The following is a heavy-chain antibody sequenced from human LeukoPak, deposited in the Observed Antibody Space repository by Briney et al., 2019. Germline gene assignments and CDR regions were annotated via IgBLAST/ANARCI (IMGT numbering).Heavy chain of an antibody. CDR1: GYTFTSYG. D-gene: IGHD3-9*01. CDR3: ARGVPATYYDILTGYYQFDP. Sequence: AASVKVSCKASGYTFTSYGISWVRQAPGQGLEWMGWISAYNGNTNYAQKFQGRVTMTRDTSISTAYMELSRLRSDDTAVYYCARGVPATYYDILTGYYQFDPWGQGTLVTVSS. CDR2: ISAYNGNT. J-gene: IGHJ5*02. V-gene: IGHV1-18*01.